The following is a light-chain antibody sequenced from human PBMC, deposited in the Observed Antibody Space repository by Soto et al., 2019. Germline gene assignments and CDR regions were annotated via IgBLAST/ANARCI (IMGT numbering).Light chain of an antibody. J-gene: IGKJ1*01. Sequence: EIMLTQSPGTLSLSPGERATLSCRASQSVSSSYLAWYQQKPGQAPRLLIYGASSRATGIPDRFSGSGSGTDFTLTISRLEPEDFAVYYCQQYGSSPRTFGQGSMVDIK. V-gene: IGKV3-20*01. CDR3: QQYGSSPRT. CDR2: GAS. CDR1: QSVSSSY.